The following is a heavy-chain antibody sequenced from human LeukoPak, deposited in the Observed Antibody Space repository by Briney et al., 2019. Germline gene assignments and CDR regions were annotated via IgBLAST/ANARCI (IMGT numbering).Heavy chain of an antibody. CDR3: ARLYYDILTGYYNFDY. CDR1: GGSISSSSYY. J-gene: IGHJ4*02. D-gene: IGHD3-9*01. V-gene: IGHV4-39*07. CDR2: IYYSGST. Sequence: PSETLSLTCTVSGGSISSSSYYWGWIRQPPGKGLEWIGSIYYSGSTYYNPSLKSRVTISVDTSKNQFSLKLSSVTAADTAVYYCARLYYDILTGYYNFDYWGQGTLVTVSS.